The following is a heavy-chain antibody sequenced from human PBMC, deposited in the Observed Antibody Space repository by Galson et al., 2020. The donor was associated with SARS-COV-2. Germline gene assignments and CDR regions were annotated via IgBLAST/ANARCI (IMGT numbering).Heavy chain of an antibody. CDR2: IYPGDSDT. V-gene: IGHV5-51*01. Sequence: KIGESLKISCKGSGYSFTSYWIGWVRQMPGKGLEWMGIIYPGDSDTRYSPSFQGQVTISADKSISTAYLQWSSLKASDTAMYYCARLLWFGAKYRNGWCDPWGKGTLVTVSS. D-gene: IGHD3-10*01. CDR3: ARLLWFGAKYRNGWCDP. J-gene: IGHJ5*02. CDR1: GYSFTSYW.